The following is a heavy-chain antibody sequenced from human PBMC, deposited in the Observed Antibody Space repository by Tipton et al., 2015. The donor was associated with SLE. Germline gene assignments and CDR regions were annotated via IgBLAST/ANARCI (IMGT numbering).Heavy chain of an antibody. V-gene: IGHV3-23*03. Sequence: GSLRLSCAASGFTFSNYAMNWVRQAPGKGLEWVSLIYTDGNTYYGDSVKGRFTISRDNSKNALYLQLNTLRPEDTAVYYCAKAWGSSDYWGQGTLVTVSS. J-gene: IGHJ4*02. D-gene: IGHD7-27*01. CDR2: IYTDGNT. CDR1: GFTFSNYA. CDR3: AKAWGSSDY.